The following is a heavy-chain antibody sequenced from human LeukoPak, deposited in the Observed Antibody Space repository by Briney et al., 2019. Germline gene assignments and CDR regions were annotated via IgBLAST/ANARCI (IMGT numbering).Heavy chain of an antibody. CDR1: AFTFRSYW. V-gene: IGHV3-7*03. CDR3: AKSQREACCYGMDV. D-gene: IGHD1-26*01. J-gene: IGHJ6*02. CDR2: IKQDGSEK. Sequence: GGSLRLSCAASAFTFRSYWMSWVRQAPGKGLEWVANIKQDGSEKYYVDSVKGRFTISRDNAKKSLYLQMNSLRPKDTAVYYCAKSQREACCYGMDVWGQGTTVTVS.